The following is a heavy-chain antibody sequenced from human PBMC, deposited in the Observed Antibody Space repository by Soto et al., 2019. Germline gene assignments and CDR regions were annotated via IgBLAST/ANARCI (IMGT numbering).Heavy chain of an antibody. CDR3: ARATPAGSADF. CDR2: ISYSGSS. J-gene: IGHJ4*02. V-gene: IGHV4-31*03. Sequence: QVQLQEPGPGLVKPSQTLSLTCTVSGGSNIRDGYYWSWIRQHPRKGLEWISYISYSGSSYSNPSLKSRVTISADTSKNQFSLRLTSVTAADTAVYFCARATPAGSADFWGQGTLVTVSS. CDR1: GGSNIRDGYY. D-gene: IGHD2-2*01.